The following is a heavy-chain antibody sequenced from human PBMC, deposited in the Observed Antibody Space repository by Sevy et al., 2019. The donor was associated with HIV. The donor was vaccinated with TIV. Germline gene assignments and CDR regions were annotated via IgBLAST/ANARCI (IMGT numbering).Heavy chain of an antibody. J-gene: IGHJ4*02. Sequence: GGSLRLSCAASGVTVSNYAMSWVRQAPGKGLEWVSGISGSGGSTYYADSVKGRLTISRDNSKNTLYVQMNSLRAEDTAVYYCAKDAYYDTTHFDYWGQGTLVTVSS. D-gene: IGHD3-16*01. CDR3: AKDAYYDTTHFDY. V-gene: IGHV3-23*01. CDR2: ISGSGGST. CDR1: GVTVSNYA.